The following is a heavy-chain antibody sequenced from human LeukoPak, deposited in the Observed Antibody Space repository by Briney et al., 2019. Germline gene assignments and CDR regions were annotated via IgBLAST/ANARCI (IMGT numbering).Heavy chain of an antibody. V-gene: IGHV4-59*01. Sequence: SETLSLTCTVSGGSISTCYWSWIRQPPGKGLEWIANIYYSGSTNYNPSLKSRVTISVDTSKNQFSLKLSSVTAADTAVYYCAREVGSSSSTYYYHYYMDVWGKGTTVTVSS. CDR1: GGSISTCY. CDR3: AREVGSSSSTYYYHYYMDV. J-gene: IGHJ6*03. CDR2: IYYSGST. D-gene: IGHD6-6*01.